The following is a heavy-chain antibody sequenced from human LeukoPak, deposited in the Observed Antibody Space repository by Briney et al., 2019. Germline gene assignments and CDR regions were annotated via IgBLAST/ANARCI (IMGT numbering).Heavy chain of an antibody. CDR3: ARGGNWQQLVEYYFDY. Sequence: ASVKVSCKASGGTFSSYAISWVRQAPGQGLEWMGRIIPILGIANYAQKFQGRVTITADKSTSTAYMELSSLRSEDTAVYYCARGGNWQQLVEYYFDYWGQGTLVTVSS. CDR2: IIPILGIA. D-gene: IGHD6-13*01. V-gene: IGHV1-69*04. J-gene: IGHJ4*02. CDR1: GGTFSSYA.